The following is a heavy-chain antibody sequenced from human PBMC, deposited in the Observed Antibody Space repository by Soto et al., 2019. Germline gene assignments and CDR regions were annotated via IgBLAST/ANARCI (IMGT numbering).Heavy chain of an antibody. J-gene: IGHJ3*02. CDR3: AAELYSGGRRCSFDI. CDR1: GFTFSNSA. V-gene: IGHV1-58*01. D-gene: IGHD2-15*01. CDR2: IIVGNGGT. Sequence: SVKVSCKTSGFTFSNSAVQWVRQARGQRLEWIGWIIVGNGGTKYAQDLQQRLTITRDMSTNTAYLELSSLRSEDTAVYYCAAELYSGGRRCSFDIWGQGTMVTVSS.